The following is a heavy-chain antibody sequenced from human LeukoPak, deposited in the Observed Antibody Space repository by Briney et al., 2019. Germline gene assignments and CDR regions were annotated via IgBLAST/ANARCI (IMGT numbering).Heavy chain of an antibody. D-gene: IGHD3-3*01. CDR3: ARDLGWLLAFDI. J-gene: IGHJ3*02. CDR2: IYTSGST. CDR1: GGSISSGSYY. Sequence: SQTLSLTCTVPGGSISSGSYYWSWIRQPAGKGLEWIGRIYTSGSTNYNASLKSRVTISVDTSKNQFSLKLSSVTAADTAVYYCARDLGWLLAFDIWGQGTMVTVSS. V-gene: IGHV4-61*02.